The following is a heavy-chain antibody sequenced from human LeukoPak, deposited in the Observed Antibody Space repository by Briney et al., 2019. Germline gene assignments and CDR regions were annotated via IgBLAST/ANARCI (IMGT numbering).Heavy chain of an antibody. J-gene: IGHJ4*02. Sequence: GRSLRLSCAASGFTFDDYAMHWVRQAPGKGLEWVSGTSWNSGSIGYADSVKGRFTISRDNAKNSLYLQMNSLRAEDTALYYCAKAGAYDSSGSFDYWGQGTLVTVSS. D-gene: IGHD3-22*01. CDR3: AKAGAYDSSGSFDY. V-gene: IGHV3-9*01. CDR1: GFTFDDYA. CDR2: TSWNSGSI.